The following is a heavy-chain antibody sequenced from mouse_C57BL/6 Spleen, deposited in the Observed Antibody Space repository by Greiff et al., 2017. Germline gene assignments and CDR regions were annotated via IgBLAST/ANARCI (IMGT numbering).Heavy chain of an antibody. CDR2: ISNGGGST. Sequence: EVMLVESGGGLVQPGGSLKLSCAASGFTFSDYYMYWVRQTPEKRLEWVAYISNGGGSTYYPDTVKGRFTISRDNAKNTLYLQMSRLKSEDTAMYYCARRRISPGYCDYWGQGTTLTVAA. J-gene: IGHJ2*01. CDR3: ARRRISPGYCDY. V-gene: IGHV5-12*01. CDR1: GFTFSDYY.